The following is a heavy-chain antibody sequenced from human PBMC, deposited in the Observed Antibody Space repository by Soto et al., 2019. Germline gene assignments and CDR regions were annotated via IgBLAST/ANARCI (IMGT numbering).Heavy chain of an antibody. D-gene: IGHD2-15*01. CDR3: ARGTIVERPYFYMDV. CDR2: VSGHNGNT. J-gene: IGHJ6*03. CDR1: GYPFVSYG. Sequence: ASVKVSCKASGYPFVSYGIGWVRQAAGQGPEWMAWVSGHNGNTYYAQKFQGRVTVTTDRSTNTVYMELRSLRSDDTAVYYCARGTIVERPYFYMDVWGKGTTVTVSS. V-gene: IGHV1-18*01.